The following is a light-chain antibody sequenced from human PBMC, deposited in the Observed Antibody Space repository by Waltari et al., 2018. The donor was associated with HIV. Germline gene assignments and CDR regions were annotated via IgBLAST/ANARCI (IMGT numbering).Light chain of an antibody. J-gene: IGLJ2*01. CDR1: SSDIGGSTS. CDR2: DVT. Sequence: QSALTQPASVSGSPGQSITISCTGTSSDIGGSTSVSWYQHHPGKAPKLIIYDVTERPPGIPNRFSGSKSDNTASLTISGLQTEDEADFYCSSYITGSPFVFGGGTKVTVL. V-gene: IGLV2-14*03. CDR3: SSYITGSPFV.